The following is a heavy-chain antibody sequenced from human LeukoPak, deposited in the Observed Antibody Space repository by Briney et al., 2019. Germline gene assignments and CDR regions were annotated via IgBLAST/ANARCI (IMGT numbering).Heavy chain of an antibody. CDR1: GFTFSSYW. Sequence: PGGSLRLSCAASGFTFSSYWMHWVRQAPGKGLVWVSRINSDGSSTSYADSVKGRFTISRDNAKNSLYLQMNSLRAEDTAVYYCARDHLARQLPYYWGQGTLVTVSS. CDR3: ARDHLARQLPYY. CDR2: INSDGSST. D-gene: IGHD6-6*01. V-gene: IGHV3-74*01. J-gene: IGHJ4*02.